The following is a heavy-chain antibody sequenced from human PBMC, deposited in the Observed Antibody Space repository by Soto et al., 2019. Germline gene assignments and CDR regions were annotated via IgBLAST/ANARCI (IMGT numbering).Heavy chain of an antibody. V-gene: IGHV4-39*07. CDR3: ARDYGSTYYDFWSGYSNDAFDI. J-gene: IGHJ3*02. D-gene: IGHD3-3*01. CDR2: IYYSGST. CDR1: GGSISSSSYY. Sequence: SETLSLTCTVSGGSISSSSYYWGWIRQPPGKGLEWIGSIYYSGSTYYNPSLKSRVTISVDTSKNQFSLKLSSVTAADTAVYYCARDYGSTYYDFWSGYSNDAFDIWGQGTIVTVSS.